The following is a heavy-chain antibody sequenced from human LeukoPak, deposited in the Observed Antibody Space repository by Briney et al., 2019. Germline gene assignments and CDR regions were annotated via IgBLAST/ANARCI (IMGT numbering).Heavy chain of an antibody. D-gene: IGHD3-10*01. Sequence: GGSLRLSCAASGFTFSHFWMHWVRQAPGKGLVWVSRINSDGSSTSYADSVKGRFTISRDNAKNTLYLQMNSLRAEDTAVYYCARALLWFGGYYFDYWGQGTLVTVSS. CDR2: INSDGSST. CDR1: GFTFSHFW. CDR3: ARALLWFGGYYFDY. J-gene: IGHJ4*02. V-gene: IGHV3-74*01.